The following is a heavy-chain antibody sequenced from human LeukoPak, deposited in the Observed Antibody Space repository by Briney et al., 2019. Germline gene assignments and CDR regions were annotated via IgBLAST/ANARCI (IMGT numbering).Heavy chain of an antibody. D-gene: IGHD3-10*01. CDR3: ARAPYYYYAFDI. CDR1: GYTFTSYD. V-gene: IGHV1-8*01. Sequence: ALVKLSCKPSGYTFTSYDIKWVRGATGQGLEWRGGMNPNIGNTGYAQKFQRRVTMTRNTSISTAYMELSRLRSDDTAVYYCARAPYYYYAFDIWGQGKMVTVSS. CDR2: MNPNIGNT. J-gene: IGHJ3*02.